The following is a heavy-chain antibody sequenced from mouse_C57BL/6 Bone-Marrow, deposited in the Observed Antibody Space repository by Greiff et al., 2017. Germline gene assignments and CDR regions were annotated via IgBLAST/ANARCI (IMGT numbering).Heavy chain of an antibody. CDR3: ARSDGGREAY. Sequence: QVQLKQSGAELARPGASVKLSCKASGYTFTSYGISWVKQRPGQGLEWIGEIYPRSGNTYYNEKFKGKATLTADKSSSTAYMELRSLTSEDSAVYFCARSDGGREAYWGQGTLVTVSA. CDR1: GYTFTSYG. V-gene: IGHV1-81*01. CDR2: IYPRSGNT. J-gene: IGHJ3*01.